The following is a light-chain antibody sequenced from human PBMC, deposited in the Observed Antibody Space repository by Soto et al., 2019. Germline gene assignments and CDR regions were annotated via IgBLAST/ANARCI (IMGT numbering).Light chain of an antibody. J-gene: IGKJ3*01. V-gene: IGKV3-11*01. CDR3: QQRSNWPPA. CDR1: QSVSSY. Sequence: EIVLTQAPATLSLSPGERPTLSCRASQSVSSYLAWYQQKPGQXPRXXIYDASNRATGIPARFSGSGSGTDFTLTISSLEPEDFAVYYCQQRSNWPPAFGPGTKVDIK. CDR2: DAS.